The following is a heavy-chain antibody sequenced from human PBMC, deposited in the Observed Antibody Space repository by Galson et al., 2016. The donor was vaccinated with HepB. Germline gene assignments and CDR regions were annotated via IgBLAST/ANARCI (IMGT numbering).Heavy chain of an antibody. CDR3: ARHGETWLLPTPSDP. J-gene: IGHJ5*02. CDR2: SDYSGTT. V-gene: IGHV4-39*01. CDR1: GGSISRSNYY. D-gene: IGHD5-24*01. Sequence: ATLSLTCTVSGGSISRSNYYWGRIRQPPGKGLAWIGSSDYSGTTYDNLSRQSRFTISVDTSNNQFSLKLRSVNAADRAVYYCARHGETWLLPTPSDPWGQGTLVTVSS.